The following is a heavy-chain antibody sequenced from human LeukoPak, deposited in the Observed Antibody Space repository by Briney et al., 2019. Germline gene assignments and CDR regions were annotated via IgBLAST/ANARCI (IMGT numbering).Heavy chain of an antibody. Sequence: GGSLRLSCAASGFTFSSYAMHWVRQAPGKGLEYVSAISSNGGTTYYVNSVKGRFTISRDNSKNTLYLQMGSLGAEDMAVYYCARDSVRGSTSLLNWFDPWGQGTLVTVSS. J-gene: IGHJ5*02. CDR1: GFTFSSYA. CDR3: ARDSVRGSTSLLNWFDP. V-gene: IGHV3-64*01. CDR2: ISSNGGTT. D-gene: IGHD2-2*01.